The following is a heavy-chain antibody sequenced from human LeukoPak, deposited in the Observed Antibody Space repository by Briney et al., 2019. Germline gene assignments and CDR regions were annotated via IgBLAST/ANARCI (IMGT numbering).Heavy chain of an antibody. CDR3: AKSTSSWERVDY. V-gene: IGHV3-23*01. CDR2: ISGSGGNT. D-gene: IGHD6-13*01. CDR1: GFTFSSYA. Sequence: LGGSLRLSCAPSGFTFSSYAMSWVRQAPGKGLEWLSAISGSGGNTYYADSVKGRFTISRDNSQNTLSLQMNSLRAEDTAVYYCAKSTSSWERVDYWGQGTLVTVSS. J-gene: IGHJ4*02.